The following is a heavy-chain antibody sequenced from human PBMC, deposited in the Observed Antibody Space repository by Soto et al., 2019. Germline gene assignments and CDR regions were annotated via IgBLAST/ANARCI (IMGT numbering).Heavy chain of an antibody. CDR2: ISAYNGNT. D-gene: IGHD3-10*01. CDR3: ARDAYYYGSGSYPWAFDI. CDR1: GYTFTSYG. J-gene: IGHJ3*02. V-gene: IGHV1-18*01. Sequence: GASVKVSCKASGYTFTSYGISWVRQAPGQGLEWMGWISAYNGNTNYAQKLQGRVTMTTDTSTSTAYMELRSLRSDDTAVYYCARDAYYYGSGSYPWAFDIWGQGTMVTVSS.